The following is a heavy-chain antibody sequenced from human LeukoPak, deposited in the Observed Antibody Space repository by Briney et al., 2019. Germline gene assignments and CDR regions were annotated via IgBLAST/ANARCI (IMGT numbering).Heavy chain of an antibody. J-gene: IGHJ4*02. CDR1: GGSFSGYY. CDR3: ARGVYIAAAQYAY. CDR2: INHSGST. V-gene: IGHV4-34*01. Sequence: SETLSLTCAVYGGSFSGYYWSWIRQPPGKGLEWIGEINHSGSTNYNPSLKSRVTISVDTSKNQFSLKLSAVTAADTAVYYCARGVYIAAAQYAYWGQGTLVTVSS. D-gene: IGHD6-13*01.